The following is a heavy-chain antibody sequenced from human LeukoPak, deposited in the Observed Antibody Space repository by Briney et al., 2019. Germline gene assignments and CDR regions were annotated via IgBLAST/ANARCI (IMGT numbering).Heavy chain of an antibody. Sequence: GGSLRLSCAASGFTFSNYWMSWVRQAPGKGLEWVANIKQDGSEKYYVSSVKGRFTISRDNAKNSLYLQMNSLRAEDTAIYYCAREDDWNYEDYWGQGTLVTVSS. CDR2: IKQDGSEK. D-gene: IGHD1-7*01. J-gene: IGHJ4*02. CDR3: AREDDWNYEDY. V-gene: IGHV3-7*01. CDR1: GFTFSNYW.